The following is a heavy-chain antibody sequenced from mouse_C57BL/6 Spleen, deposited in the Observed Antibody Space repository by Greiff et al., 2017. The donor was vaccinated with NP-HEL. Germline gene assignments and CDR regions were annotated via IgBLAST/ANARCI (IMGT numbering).Heavy chain of an antibody. D-gene: IGHD4-1*01. CDR2: INPNNGGT. CDR3: ARDWDEAWFAY. CDR1: GYTFTDYN. V-gene: IGHV1-18*01. J-gene: IGHJ3*01. Sequence: EVKLMESGPELVKPGASVKIPCKASGYTFTDYNMDWVKQSHGKSLEWIGDINPNNGGTIYNQKFKGKATLTVDKSSSTAYMELRSLTSEDTAVYYCARDWDEAWFAYWGQGTLVTVSA.